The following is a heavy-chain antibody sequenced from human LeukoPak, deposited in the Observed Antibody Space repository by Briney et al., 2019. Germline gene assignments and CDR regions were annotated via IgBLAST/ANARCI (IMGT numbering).Heavy chain of an antibody. D-gene: IGHD2-15*01. Sequence: PSETLSLTCAVYGGSFSGYYWSWIRQPPGKGLEWIGEINHSGSTNYNPSLKSRVTISVDTSKNQFPLKLSSVTAADTAVYYCARGSRCSGGSCQALVGYNWFDPWGQGTLVTVSS. J-gene: IGHJ5*02. CDR2: INHSGST. CDR3: ARGSRCSGGSCQALVGYNWFDP. CDR1: GGSFSGYY. V-gene: IGHV4-34*01.